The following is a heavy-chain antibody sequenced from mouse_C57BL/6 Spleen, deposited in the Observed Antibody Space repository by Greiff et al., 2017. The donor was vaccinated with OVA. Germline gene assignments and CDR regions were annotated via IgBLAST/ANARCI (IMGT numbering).Heavy chain of an antibody. J-gene: IGHJ1*03. CDR1: GYTFTSYW. V-gene: IGHV1-53*01. Sequence: QVQLQQPGTELVKPEASVKLSCKASGYTFTSYWMHWVKQRPGQGLEWIGNINPSNGGTNYNEKFKSKATLTVDKSSSTAYMQLSSLTSEDSAVYYCARPFITTVVARYFDVWGTGTTVTVSS. CDR3: ARPFITTVVARYFDV. CDR2: INPSNGGT. D-gene: IGHD1-1*01.